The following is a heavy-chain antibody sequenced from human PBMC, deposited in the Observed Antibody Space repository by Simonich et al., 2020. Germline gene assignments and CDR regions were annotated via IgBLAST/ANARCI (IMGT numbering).Heavy chain of an antibody. D-gene: IGHD6-13*01. CDR2: INHHSGCT. CDR3: ARDSYSSWYFDL. Sequence: QVQLVQSGAEVKKTGASVKVSCKASGYTFTDYYIHWVRQAPGQGLEWMGWINHHSGCTNYAQKVQGRVTMTRDTSISTAYMELSRLRSDDTAVYYCARDSYSSWYFDLWGRGTLVTVSS. CDR1: GYTFTDYY. J-gene: IGHJ2*01. V-gene: IGHV1-2*02.